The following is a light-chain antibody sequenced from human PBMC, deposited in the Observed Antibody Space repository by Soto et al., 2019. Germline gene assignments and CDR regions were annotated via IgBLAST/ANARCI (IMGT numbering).Light chain of an antibody. V-gene: IGLV2-14*01. CDR1: SSDVGAYNF. CDR3: SSYASSNTLV. Sequence: QSALTQPASVSGSPGQSVTISCTGTSSDVGAYNFVSWYQQHPGKAPKLMIFDVSDRPSGVYDRFSGSKSGNTASLTISGLQAEDDADYYCSSYASSNTLVFGGGTKLTVL. J-gene: IGLJ2*01. CDR2: DVS.